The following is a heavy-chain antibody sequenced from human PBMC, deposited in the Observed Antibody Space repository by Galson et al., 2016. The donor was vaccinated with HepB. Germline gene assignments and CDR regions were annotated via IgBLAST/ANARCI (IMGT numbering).Heavy chain of an antibody. Sequence: SLRLSCAASGFTFSNHAMSWVRQAPGKGLEWVSVITGSGVTYYADSVKGRFTISRDNSKNTLYLRMNSLRAEDTAVYYCARDTKGRVEVVVAANYYYYYGMDVWGQGTTVTVSS. J-gene: IGHJ6*02. D-gene: IGHD2-15*01. V-gene: IGHV3-23*01. CDR2: ITGSGVT. CDR1: GFTFSNHA. CDR3: ARDTKGRVEVVVAANYYYYYGMDV.